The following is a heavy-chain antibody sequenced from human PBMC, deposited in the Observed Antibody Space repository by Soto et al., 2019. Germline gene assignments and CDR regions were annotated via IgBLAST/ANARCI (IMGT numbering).Heavy chain of an antibody. Sequence: QVQLVDSGGGVVQPGRSLRLSCVASGFTFSYYAMHWVRQAPGKGLEWVAVISYDGSDNQYADSVEGRFSISRDNSKNKLYLRMNSLRPEDTDVYFCVKNRGHNSGYYEEFDYWGQGTLVAVSS. CDR3: VKNRGHNSGYYEEFDY. V-gene: IGHV3-30*14. D-gene: IGHD3-3*01. CDR1: GFTFSYYA. CDR2: ISYDGSDN. J-gene: IGHJ4*02.